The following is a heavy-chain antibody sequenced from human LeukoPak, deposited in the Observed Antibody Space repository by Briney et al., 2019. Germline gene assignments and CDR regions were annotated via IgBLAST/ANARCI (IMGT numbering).Heavy chain of an antibody. CDR2: INSDGSST. D-gene: IGHD6-19*01. V-gene: IGHV3-74*01. Sequence: GGSLRLSCAASEFTFSSYWMHWVRQAPGKGLVWVSRINSDGSSTSYADSVKGRFTISRDNAKNTLYLQMNSLRAEDTAVYYCAREGGSGWWVFDYWGQGTLVTVSS. CDR1: EFTFSSYW. CDR3: AREGGSGWWVFDY. J-gene: IGHJ4*02.